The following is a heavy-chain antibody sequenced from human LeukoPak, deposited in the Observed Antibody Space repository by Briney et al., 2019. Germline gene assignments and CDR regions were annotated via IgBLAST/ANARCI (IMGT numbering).Heavy chain of an antibody. CDR1: GFTFSSYG. Sequence: GGSLRLSCAASGFTFSSYGMHWVRQAPCKGLEWVAFIRYDGSNKYYADSVKGRFTISRDNSKNTLYLQMNSLRAEDTAVYYCASNILTGYYGFTGFDYWGQGTLVTVSS. CDR3: ASNILTGYYGFTGFDY. V-gene: IGHV3-30*02. CDR2: IRYDGSNK. D-gene: IGHD3-9*01. J-gene: IGHJ4*02.